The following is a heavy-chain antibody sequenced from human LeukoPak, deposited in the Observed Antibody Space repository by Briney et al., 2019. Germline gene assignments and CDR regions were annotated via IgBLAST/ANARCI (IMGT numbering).Heavy chain of an antibody. CDR1: GGTFSSYA. Sequence: GASVKVSCKASGGTFSSYAISWVRQAPGQGLEWMGGIIPIFGTANYAQKFQGRVTITADESTSTAYMELSSLRSEDTAVYYCVRVGDTENWFDPWGQGTLVTVSS. D-gene: IGHD5-18*01. J-gene: IGHJ5*02. CDR3: VRVGDTENWFDP. CDR2: IIPIFGTA. V-gene: IGHV1-69*13.